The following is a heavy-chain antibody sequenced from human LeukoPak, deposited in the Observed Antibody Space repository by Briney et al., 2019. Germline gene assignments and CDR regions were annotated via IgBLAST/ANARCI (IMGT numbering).Heavy chain of an antibody. CDR1: GFTFTDYH. CDR3: AGGRDTAVAGPGGYFDY. V-gene: IGHV3-11*01. D-gene: IGHD6-19*01. Sequence: GGSLRLSCADFGFTFTDYHMSWIRQAPGKGLECVSYISPGGGSKYFADSVKGRFTISRDNAKNSLYLQMNSLTAEDTAVYYCAGGRDTAVAGPGGYFDYWAQGTLVTVSS. CDR2: ISPGGGSK. J-gene: IGHJ4*02.